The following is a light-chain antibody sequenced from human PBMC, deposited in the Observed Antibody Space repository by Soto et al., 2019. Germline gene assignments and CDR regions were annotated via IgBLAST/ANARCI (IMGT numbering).Light chain of an antibody. V-gene: IGLV1-44*01. Sequence: QSVLTQPPSASGTPGQRVTISCSGSSSNSGSNTVNWYQQLPGTAPKLLIYSNNPRPSGVPDRFSGSKSGTAASLAISGLQSEDEADYYCAAWDDSRNGPVFVGGTKLTVL. J-gene: IGLJ2*01. CDR2: SNN. CDR3: AAWDDSRNGPV. CDR1: SSNSGSNT.